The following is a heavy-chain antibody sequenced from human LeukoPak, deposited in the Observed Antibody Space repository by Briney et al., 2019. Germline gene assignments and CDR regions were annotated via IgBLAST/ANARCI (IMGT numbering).Heavy chain of an antibody. CDR1: GFTFSSYA. CDR2: ISGSGGST. CDR3: TKLYLGYCSGSSCLNDY. J-gene: IGHJ4*02. D-gene: IGHD2-15*01. V-gene: IGHV3-23*01. Sequence: GGSLRLSCAASGFTFSSYAMSWVRQAPGKGLEWVSAISGSGGSTYYADSVKGRFTISRDNSKNTLYLQMNSLRAEDTAVYCCTKLYLGYCSGSSCLNDYWGQETLVTVSS.